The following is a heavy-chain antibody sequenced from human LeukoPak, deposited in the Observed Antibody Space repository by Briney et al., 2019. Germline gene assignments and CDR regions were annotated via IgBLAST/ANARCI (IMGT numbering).Heavy chain of an antibody. CDR1: GASISHYY. J-gene: IGHJ6*02. CDR2: IYYSGST. D-gene: IGHD2-15*01. Sequence: KPSETLSLTCAVSGASISHYYWSWIRQPLGKGLEWVGHIYYSGSTNYNPSLKSRVTISVDTSKNQLSLKLSSVTAADTAVYYCARGYCSGGSCRIYGMDVWGQGTTVTVSS. V-gene: IGHV4-59*01. CDR3: ARGYCSGGSCRIYGMDV.